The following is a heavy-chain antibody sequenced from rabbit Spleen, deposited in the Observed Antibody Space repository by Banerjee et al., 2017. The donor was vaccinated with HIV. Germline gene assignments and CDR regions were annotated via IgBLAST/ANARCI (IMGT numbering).Heavy chain of an antibody. J-gene: IGHJ4*01. D-gene: IGHD4-2*01. CDR2: INTATGKA. Sequence: QEQLEESGGGLVKPEGSLTLTCKASGFSFSDRDVMCWVRQAPGKGLEWIACINTATGKAVYASWAKGRFTISKTSSTTVTLQMTSLTDADTATYFCARDAAGREDFNLWGPGTLVTVS. CDR3: ARDAAGREDFNL. CDR1: GFSFSDRDV. V-gene: IGHV1S45*01.